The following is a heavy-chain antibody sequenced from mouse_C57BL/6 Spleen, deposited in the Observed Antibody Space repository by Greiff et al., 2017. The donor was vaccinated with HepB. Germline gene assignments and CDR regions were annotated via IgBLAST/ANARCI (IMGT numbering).Heavy chain of an antibody. J-gene: IGHJ2*01. CDR3: AREEWTAQFDY. V-gene: IGHV1-76*01. D-gene: IGHD3-2*02. CDR1: GYTFTDYY. CDR2: IYPGSGNT. Sequence: VQLQQSGAELVRPGASVKLSCKASGYTFTDYYINWVKQRPGQGLEWIARIYPGSGNTYYNEKFKGKATLTAEQSSSTAYMQLSSLTSEDSAVYFCAREEWTAQFDYWGQGTTLTVSS.